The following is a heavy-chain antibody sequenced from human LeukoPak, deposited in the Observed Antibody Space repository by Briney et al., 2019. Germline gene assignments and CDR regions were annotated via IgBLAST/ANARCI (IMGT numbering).Heavy chain of an antibody. J-gene: IGHJ5*02. Sequence: ASETLSLTCTVSGGSISSYYWSWIRQPPGKGLEWIGYIYYSGSTNYNPSLKSRVTISVDTSKNQFSLKLSSVTAADTAVYYCARDLYSSSFLDPWGQGTLVTDSS. CDR1: GGSISSYY. V-gene: IGHV4-59*01. CDR3: ARDLYSSSFLDP. D-gene: IGHD6-6*01. CDR2: IYYSGST.